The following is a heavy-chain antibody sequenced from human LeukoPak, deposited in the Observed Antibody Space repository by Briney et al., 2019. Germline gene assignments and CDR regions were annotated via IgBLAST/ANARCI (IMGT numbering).Heavy chain of an antibody. CDR1: GFTFNYYA. V-gene: IGHV3-53*01. J-gene: IGHJ3*01. CDR2: IYSGDRT. D-gene: IGHD6-19*01. Sequence: AGSLRLSCAAPGFTFNYYAMRWVRQASGEAPGWTSLIYSGDRTYYADSVKGRFTISRDNSKNMLYLEMNSLRAEDTAVYYCARRSEGGWVAFAFWGQGTMVAVSS. CDR3: ARRSEGGWVAFAF.